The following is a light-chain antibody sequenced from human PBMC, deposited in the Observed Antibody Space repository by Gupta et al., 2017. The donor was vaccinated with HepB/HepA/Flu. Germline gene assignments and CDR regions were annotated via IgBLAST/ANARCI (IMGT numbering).Light chain of an antibody. J-gene: IGLJ2*01. CDR1: SSDVGSYNL. Sequence: QSALTQPSSVSGSSGQSITLSCTGTSSDVGSYNLVSWYQQHPGKAPKLMIYEVSKRPSGVSNRFSGSKSGNTASLTISGLQAEDEADYYCCSYAGSSIVVFGGGTKLTVL. CDR2: EVS. V-gene: IGLV2-23*02. CDR3: CSYAGSSIVV.